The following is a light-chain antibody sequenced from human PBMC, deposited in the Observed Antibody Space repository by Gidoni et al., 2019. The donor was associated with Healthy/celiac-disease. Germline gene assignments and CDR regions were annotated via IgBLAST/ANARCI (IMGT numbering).Light chain of an antibody. CDR1: QSVSSN. Sequence: EIVITRSPATLSVSPGERATLSCRASQSVSSNLAWYQQKPGQAPRLLIYGASTRATGIPARFSGSGSGTEFTLTISSLQSEDFAVYYCQQYNNWPDTFGQGTKLEIK. V-gene: IGKV3-15*01. CDR2: GAS. CDR3: QQYNNWPDT. J-gene: IGKJ2*01.